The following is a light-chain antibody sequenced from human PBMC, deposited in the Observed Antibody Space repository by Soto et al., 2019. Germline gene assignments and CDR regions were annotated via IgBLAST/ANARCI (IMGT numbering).Light chain of an antibody. CDR3: SSYTSRNTLYV. CDR2: EVS. CDR1: SSDVGGYTY. Sequence: QSALTQPASVSGSPGQSITISSTGTSSDVGGYTYVSWYQQHPGKAPKLMIFEVSNRPSGVSNRFSGSKSGNTASLTISGLQAEDEADYYCSSYTSRNTLYVFGTGTKVTVL. J-gene: IGLJ1*01. V-gene: IGLV2-14*01.